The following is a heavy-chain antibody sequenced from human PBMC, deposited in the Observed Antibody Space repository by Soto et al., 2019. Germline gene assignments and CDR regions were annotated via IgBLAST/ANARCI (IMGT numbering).Heavy chain of an antibody. CDR3: AREYGSGCPFDY. CDR2: ISNDGNNK. J-gene: IGHJ4*02. D-gene: IGHD6-19*01. CDR1: GFSFSNYA. Sequence: GGSLRLSCAASGFSFSNYAMHWVRQAPGKGLEWVAGISNDGNNKYYADSVKGRFTISRDNSKNTLYLQMNSLRSEDTAVYFRAREYGSGCPFDYWGQGPLVTVSS. V-gene: IGHV3-30-3*01.